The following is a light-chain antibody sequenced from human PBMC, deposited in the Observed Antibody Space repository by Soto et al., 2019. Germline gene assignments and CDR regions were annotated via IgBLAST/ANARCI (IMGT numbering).Light chain of an antibody. CDR1: SSNIGAGYD. Sequence: QAVVTQPPSVSGAPGQRVTISCTGSSSNIGAGYDVHWYQQLPGTAPKLLIYGNSNRPSGVPDRFSGSKSGTSASLAITGLQAEDEADYYFQSYDSSLSGWVFGGGTKLTVL. J-gene: IGLJ3*02. CDR2: GNS. V-gene: IGLV1-40*01. CDR3: QSYDSSLSGWV.